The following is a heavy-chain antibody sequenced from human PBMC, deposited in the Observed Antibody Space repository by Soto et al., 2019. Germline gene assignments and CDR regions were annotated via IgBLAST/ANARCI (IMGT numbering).Heavy chain of an antibody. CDR3: ARDLYSSSGLEFYYYYYMDV. D-gene: IGHD6-6*01. J-gene: IGHJ6*03. CDR1: GYTFTSYY. Sequence: GASVQVSCKAYGYTFTSYYMHWVRQAPGQGLEWMGRINPSGGSTGNAQKAQGGVTMTRDTTTSTDYMELSSLRTEDTAVYDCARDLYSSSGLEFYYYYYMDVWGKGTTVTVSS. V-gene: IGHV1-46*03. CDR2: INPSGGST.